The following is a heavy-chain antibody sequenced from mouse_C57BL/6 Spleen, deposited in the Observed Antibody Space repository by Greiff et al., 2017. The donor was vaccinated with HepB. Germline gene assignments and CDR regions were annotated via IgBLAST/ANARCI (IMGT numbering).Heavy chain of an antibody. J-gene: IGHJ1*03. CDR1: GYTFTDYY. CDR2: IYPGSGNT. CDR3: ARSEGYDYDGGYFDV. V-gene: IGHV1-76*01. Sequence: QVQLQQSGAELVRPGASVKLSCKASGYTFTDYYINWVKQRPGQGLEWIARIYPGSGNTYYNEKFKGKATLTAEKSSSTAYMQLSSLTSEDSAVYFCARSEGYDYDGGYFDVWGTGTTVTVSS. D-gene: IGHD2-4*01.